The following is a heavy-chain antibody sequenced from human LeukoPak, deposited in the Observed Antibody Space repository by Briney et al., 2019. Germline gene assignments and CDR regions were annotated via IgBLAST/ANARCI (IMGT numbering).Heavy chain of an antibody. CDR2: IYYSGST. D-gene: IGHD6-6*01. Sequence: SETLSLTCAVYGGSFSGYYWSWIRQPPGKGLEWIGSIYYSGSTYYNPSLKSRVTISVDTSKNQFSLKLSSVTAADTAVYYCARHRIAARLRTFDIWGQGTMVTVSS. CDR1: GGSFSGYY. CDR3: ARHRIAARLRTFDI. J-gene: IGHJ3*02. V-gene: IGHV4-34*01.